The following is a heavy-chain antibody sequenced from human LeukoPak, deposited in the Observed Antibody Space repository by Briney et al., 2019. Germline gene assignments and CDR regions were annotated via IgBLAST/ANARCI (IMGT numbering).Heavy chain of an antibody. J-gene: IGHJ6*04. CDR3: AGSADSSSGYYYYGMDV. D-gene: IGHD6-13*01. Sequence: AASVKVSCKASGGTFSGYATTWVRQAPGQGLEWMGGIIPIFGTANYAQKFQGRVTITADESTSTAYMELSSLRSEDTAVYYCAGSADSSSGYYYYGMDVWGKGTTVTVSS. CDR2: IIPIFGTA. CDR1: GGTFSGYA. V-gene: IGHV1-69*13.